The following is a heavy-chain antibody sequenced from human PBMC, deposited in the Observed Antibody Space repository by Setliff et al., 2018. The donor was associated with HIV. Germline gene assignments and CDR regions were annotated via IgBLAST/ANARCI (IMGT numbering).Heavy chain of an antibody. CDR1: GFTFSNSS. CDR2: ISSSGSTI. J-gene: IGHJ4*02. D-gene: IGHD5-18*01. V-gene: IGHV3-48*04. Sequence: GGSLRLSCAASGFTFSNSSMNWIRQAPGKGLEWVSYISSSGSTIFYADSVKGRFTISRDNAKDSLYLQMKSLRAEDTAIYYCARDLDGRQLWSPFDYWGQGTLVTSPQ. CDR3: ARDLDGRQLWSPFDY.